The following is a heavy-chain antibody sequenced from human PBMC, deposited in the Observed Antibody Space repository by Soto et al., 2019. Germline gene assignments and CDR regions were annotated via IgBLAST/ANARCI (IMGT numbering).Heavy chain of an antibody. CDR1: GGSISSYY. CDR2: VHHSWGS. Sequence: QVQLQESGPGLVKPSETLSLSCTVSGGSISSYYWSWFRQSPGKRMEWIGYVHHSWGSSYNPSLQSRVAISRETSKGQFSLKVTSVTARDTAVYYCARQGFGPLHGLVDVWGQGTTVTVSS. V-gene: IGHV4-59*08. D-gene: IGHD3-10*01. J-gene: IGHJ6*02. CDR3: ARQGFGPLHGLVDV.